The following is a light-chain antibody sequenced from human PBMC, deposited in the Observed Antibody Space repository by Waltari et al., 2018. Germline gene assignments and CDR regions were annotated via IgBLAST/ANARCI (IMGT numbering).Light chain of an antibody. CDR2: EVN. Sequence: QSALPQPPSPPGSPGQSVTISCTGTRSDLIPYNYVSWYQHHPGKAPKLMIYEVNRRPSGVPDRFSGSMSGNTASLTVSGLQAEDEADYYCSANIGRNNHVIFGGGTKLTVL. J-gene: IGLJ2*01. V-gene: IGLV2-8*01. CDR3: SANIGRNNHVI. CDR1: RSDLIPYNY.